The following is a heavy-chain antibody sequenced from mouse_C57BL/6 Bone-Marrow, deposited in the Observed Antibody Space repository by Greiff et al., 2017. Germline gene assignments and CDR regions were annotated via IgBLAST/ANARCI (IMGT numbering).Heavy chain of an antibody. CDR2: ISSGGSYT. D-gene: IGHD1-1*01. CDR3: ARLPLYYGSSPWFAY. Sequence: EVQRVESGGDLVKPGGSLKLSCAASGFTFSSYGMSWVRQTPDKRLEWVATISSGGSYTYYPDSVKGRFTISRDNAKNTLYLQMSSLKSEDTAMYYCARLPLYYGSSPWFAYWGQGTLVTVSA. V-gene: IGHV5-6*01. J-gene: IGHJ3*01. CDR1: GFTFSSYG.